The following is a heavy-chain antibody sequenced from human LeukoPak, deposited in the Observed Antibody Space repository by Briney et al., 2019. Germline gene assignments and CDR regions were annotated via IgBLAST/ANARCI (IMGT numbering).Heavy chain of an antibody. CDR3: AELGITMFGGV. CDR1: GFTFSSYE. Sequence: PGGSLRLSRAASGFTFSSYEMNWVRQAPGKGLEGVSYISSSGSTIYYADSVKGRFTISRDNAKNSLYLQMNSLRAEDTAVYYCAELGITMFGGVWGKGTTVTISS. J-gene: IGHJ6*04. V-gene: IGHV3-48*03. D-gene: IGHD3-10*02. CDR2: ISSSGSTI.